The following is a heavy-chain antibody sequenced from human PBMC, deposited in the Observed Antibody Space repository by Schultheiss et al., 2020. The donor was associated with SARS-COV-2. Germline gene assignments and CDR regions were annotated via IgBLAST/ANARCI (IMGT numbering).Heavy chain of an antibody. CDR3: ARRLAVAAHFDY. Sequence: SVKVSCKASGGTFSSYAISWVRQAPGQGLEWMGGIIPIFGTANYAQKFQGRVTITADESTSTAYMELSSLRSEDTAVYYCARRLAVAAHFDYWGQGTLVTVSS. V-gene: IGHV1-69*13. D-gene: IGHD6-19*01. J-gene: IGHJ4*02. CDR2: IIPIFGTA. CDR1: GGTFSSYA.